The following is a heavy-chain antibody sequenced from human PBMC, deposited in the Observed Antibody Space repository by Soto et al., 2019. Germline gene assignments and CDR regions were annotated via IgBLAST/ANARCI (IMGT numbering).Heavy chain of an antibody. Sequence: SETLSLTCTVSGGSASSGSYYWSWIRQPPGKGLEWIGYIYYSGSTNYNPSLKSRVTISVDTSKNQFSLKLSSVTAADTAVYYCARDQGRYCSGGSCYRPNWFDPWGQGTLVTVSS. D-gene: IGHD2-15*01. CDR2: IYYSGST. J-gene: IGHJ5*02. CDR3: ARDQGRYCSGGSCYRPNWFDP. CDR1: GGSASSGSYY. V-gene: IGHV4-61*01.